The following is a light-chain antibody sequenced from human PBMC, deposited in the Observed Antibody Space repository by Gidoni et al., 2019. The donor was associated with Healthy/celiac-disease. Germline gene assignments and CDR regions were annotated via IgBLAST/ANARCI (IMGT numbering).Light chain of an antibody. J-gene: IGKJ4*01. CDR3: QQYNSFLLT. CDR1: QSISSW. Sequence: DIQMTQSPSTLSASVGDRVTITCRASQSISSWLAWYQQKPGKAPKLLIYKASSLESGVPSRFSGSGSGTEFTLTISSLQPDDFATYYCQQYNSFLLTFGGGTKVEIK. CDR2: KAS. V-gene: IGKV1-5*03.